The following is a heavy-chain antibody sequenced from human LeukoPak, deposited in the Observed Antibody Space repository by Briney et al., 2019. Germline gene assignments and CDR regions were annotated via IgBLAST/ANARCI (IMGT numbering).Heavy chain of an antibody. CDR1: GFTFSSYA. J-gene: IGHJ6*02. V-gene: IGHV4-34*08. CDR2: INHSGST. D-gene: IGHD6-6*01. CDR3: ATGQLVLSYYYYGMDV. Sequence: GSLRLSCAASGFTFSSYAMSWIRQPPGKGLEWIGEINHSGSTNYNPSLKGRVTISVDTSKNQFSLKLSSVTAADTAVYYCATGQLVLSYYYYGMDVWGQGTTVTVSS.